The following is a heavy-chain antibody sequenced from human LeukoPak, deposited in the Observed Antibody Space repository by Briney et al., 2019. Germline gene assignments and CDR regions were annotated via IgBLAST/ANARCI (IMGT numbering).Heavy chain of an antibody. CDR2: IKSKTHGGTT. J-gene: IGHJ4*02. D-gene: IGHD2/OR15-2a*01. Sequence: SGGSLRLSCAASGFTFSNAWMNWVRQAPGKGLEWVGRIKSKTHGGTTDYAAPVKGRFTISRDDSKNTLYLQMNSLKTEDTAVYYCTTVGFLWGQGTLVTVSS. CDR3: TTVGFL. V-gene: IGHV3-15*01. CDR1: GFTFSNAW.